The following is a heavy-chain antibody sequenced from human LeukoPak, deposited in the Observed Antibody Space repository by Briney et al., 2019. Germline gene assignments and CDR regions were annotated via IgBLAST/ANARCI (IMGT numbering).Heavy chain of an antibody. CDR1: GGSISSYY. CDR3: ASLSPRYYDSSGYYFWVPFDY. D-gene: IGHD3-22*01. Sequence: PSETLSLTCPVSGGSISSYYLSWIRQPPGKGLEWNGYIYYRGSTNYNPSLKSRVTISVDTSKNQFSLKLSSVTAADTAVYYCASLSPRYYDSSGYYFWVPFDYWGQGTLVTVSS. J-gene: IGHJ4*02. CDR2: IYYRGST. V-gene: IGHV4-59*08.